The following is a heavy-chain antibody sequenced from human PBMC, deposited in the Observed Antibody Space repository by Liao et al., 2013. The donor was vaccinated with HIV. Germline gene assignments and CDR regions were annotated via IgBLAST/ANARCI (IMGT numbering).Heavy chain of an antibody. J-gene: IGHJ4*02. D-gene: IGHD3-10*01. CDR3: ARGALFLGEPHLDY. Sequence: VRLEESGPGLVKPSETLSLTCSFSGSSIGTKYWTWIRQPPGRGLEWIGYIHYTGTTGVYSGSTSYNPSLKSRLTITLDTSHNQLFLTLTAVTAADTAIYYCARGALFLGEPHLDYWGLGTPVIVS. CDR2: IHYTGTTGVYSGST. V-gene: IGHV4-59*01. CDR1: GSSIGTKY.